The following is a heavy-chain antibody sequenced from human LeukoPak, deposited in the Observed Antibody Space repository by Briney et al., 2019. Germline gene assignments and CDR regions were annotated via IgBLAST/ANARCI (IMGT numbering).Heavy chain of an antibody. V-gene: IGHV4-34*01. CDR1: GGSFSGYY. Sequence: SETLSLTCAVYGGSFSGYYWSWIRQPPGKGLEWIGEINHSESTNYNPSLKSRVTISVDTSKNQFSLKLSSVTAADTAVYYCARGRGKITMVRGSPLWGSFDGMDVWGQGTTVTVSS. CDR3: ARGRGKITMVRGSPLWGSFDGMDV. D-gene: IGHD3-10*01. CDR2: INHSEST. J-gene: IGHJ6*02.